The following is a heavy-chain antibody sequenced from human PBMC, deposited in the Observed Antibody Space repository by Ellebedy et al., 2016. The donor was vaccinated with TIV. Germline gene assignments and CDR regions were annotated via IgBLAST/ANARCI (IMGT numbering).Heavy chain of an antibody. Sequence: AASVKVSCKASGGTFTSYAINWVRQVPGQGLEWLGGIIPIFRTPNYAQKFQGRVTITADDSTSTVYMALSSLRFEDTAVYYGGRDTYGLGSHASWGQGTLVTVSS. CDR1: GGTFTSYA. D-gene: IGHD3-10*01. CDR3: GRDTYGLGSHAS. V-gene: IGHV1-69*13. J-gene: IGHJ4*02. CDR2: IIPIFRTP.